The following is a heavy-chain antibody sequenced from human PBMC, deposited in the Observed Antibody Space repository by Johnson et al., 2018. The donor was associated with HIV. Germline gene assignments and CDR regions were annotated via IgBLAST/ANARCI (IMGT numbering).Heavy chain of an antibody. J-gene: IGHJ3*02. Sequence: EVQLVESGGGVVQPGRSLRLYCAASGFTLSINYMSWVRQAPGKGLEWVSVIFGGGSTHYADSVKGRFTISRDNSKNTLYLQMNSLRAEDTAVYYWAREIVVEVAATLISGAFDIWGQGTMVTVSS. CDR3: AREIVVEVAATLISGAFDI. CDR1: GFTLSINY. V-gene: IGHV3-66*02. CDR2: IFGGGST. D-gene: IGHD2-15*01.